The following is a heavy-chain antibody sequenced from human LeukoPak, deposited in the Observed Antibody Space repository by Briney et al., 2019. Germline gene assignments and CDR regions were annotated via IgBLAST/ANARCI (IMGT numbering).Heavy chain of an antibody. CDR3: ARDIPLGPIVATTYGMDV. V-gene: IGHV4-34*01. CDR1: GESLSGRY. Sequence: SETLSLTCAVFGESLSGRYWTWIRQPPGKGLEWIGEINHRGIGNYNPSLKSRVTISVDTSKNQFSLKLSSVTAADTAVYYCARDIPLGPIVATTYGMDVWGQGTTVTVSS. J-gene: IGHJ6*02. D-gene: IGHD5-12*01. CDR2: INHRGIG.